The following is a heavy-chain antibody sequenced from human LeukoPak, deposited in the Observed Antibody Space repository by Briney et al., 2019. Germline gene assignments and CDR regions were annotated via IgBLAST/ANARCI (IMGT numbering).Heavy chain of an antibody. V-gene: IGHV4-61*01. Sequence: SETLSLTCTVSGGSVSSGSYYWSWIRQPPGKGLEWIGYIYYSGSTNYNPSLKGRVTILVDTSKNQFPLKLSSVTAADTAVYYCARAGGYRRGWFDPWGQGTLVTVSS. CDR1: GGSVSSGSYY. J-gene: IGHJ5*02. CDR2: IYYSGST. D-gene: IGHD6-25*01. CDR3: ARAGGYRRGWFDP.